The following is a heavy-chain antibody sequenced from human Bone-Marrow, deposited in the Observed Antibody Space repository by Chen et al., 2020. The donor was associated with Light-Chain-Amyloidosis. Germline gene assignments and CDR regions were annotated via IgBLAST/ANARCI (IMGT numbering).Heavy chain of an antibody. CDR3: AKDISYDDILPGYPADAFDI. V-gene: IGHV3-23*01. CDR2: ISGSGGSR. D-gene: IGHD3-9*01. J-gene: IGHJ3*02. Sequence: EWVSTISGSGGSRYYGDSVKGRLTISRDNSKNALFQQMNSLRAEDTAVYYCAKDISYDDILPGYPADAFDIWGQGTMVTVSS.